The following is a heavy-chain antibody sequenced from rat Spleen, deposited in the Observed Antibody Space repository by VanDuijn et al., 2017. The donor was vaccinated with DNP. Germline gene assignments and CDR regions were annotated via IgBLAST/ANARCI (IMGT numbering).Heavy chain of an antibody. CDR2: ISSGGST. Sequence: QVQLKESGPGLVQPSQTLSLTCTVSGFSLTSYGVSWVRQPPGKGLEWIAAISSGGSTYYNSALKSRLTISRDTSKSQVFLKRNSLQTEDTATYYCARDLIIRDTTSAMDAWGPGTSVTVSS. CDR3: ARDLIIRDTTSAMDA. CDR1: GFSLTSYG. V-gene: IGHV2S12*01. J-gene: IGHJ4*01. D-gene: IGHD4-3*01.